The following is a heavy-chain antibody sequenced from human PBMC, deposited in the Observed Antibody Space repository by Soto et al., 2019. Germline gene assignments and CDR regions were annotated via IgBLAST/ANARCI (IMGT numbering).Heavy chain of an antibody. D-gene: IGHD3-22*01. CDR2: IKHSGST. CDR3: ARGIPSYYYDSRGYHLPYAFDI. Sequence: SESLSLTCAVDGRSFTGYYWSWDRQPPGKGREWIGEIKHSGSTNYNPSLKSGVTLSGDTSKNQFSLKLSSVTAADTAVYYCARGIPSYYYDSRGYHLPYAFDIWGQGTMVTVSS. CDR1: GRSFTGYY. V-gene: IGHV4-34*01. J-gene: IGHJ3*02.